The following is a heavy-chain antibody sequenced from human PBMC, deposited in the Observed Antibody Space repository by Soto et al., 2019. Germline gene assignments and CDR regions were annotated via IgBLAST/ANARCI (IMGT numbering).Heavy chain of an antibody. CDR2: INPSDGRT. CDR1: GYTFTNYY. V-gene: IGHV1-46*01. Sequence: ASVKVSCKASGYTFTNYYIPWVRQAPGQGPEWMGIINPSDGRTTYTQKFQGRVTMIRDTSTSTVYMELSSLTSEDTAVYYCARVSGSYWPFDYRGQGTLVTVSS. CDR3: ARVSGSYWPFDY. D-gene: IGHD1-26*01. J-gene: IGHJ4*02.